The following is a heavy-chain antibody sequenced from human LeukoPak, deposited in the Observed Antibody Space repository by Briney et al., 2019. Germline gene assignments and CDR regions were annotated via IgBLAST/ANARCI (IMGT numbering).Heavy chain of an antibody. D-gene: IGHD6-13*01. V-gene: IGHV4-59*01. CDR1: GGSISSYY. CDR2: IYYSGST. CDR3: ARDGIYSRNFDAFDI. Sequence: SETLSLTCTVSGGSISSYYWSWIRQPPGKGLEWIGYIYYSGSTNYNPSLKSRVTISVDTSKNQFSLKLSSVTAADTAVYYCARDGIYSRNFDAFDIWGQGTMVTVSS. J-gene: IGHJ3*02.